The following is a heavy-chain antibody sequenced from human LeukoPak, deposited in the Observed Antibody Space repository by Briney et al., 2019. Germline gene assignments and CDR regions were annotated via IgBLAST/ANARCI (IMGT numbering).Heavy chain of an antibody. Sequence: PSETLSLPCDLSGGSLSTTNWWTWVRQPPGAGLEWIGEVHLNGRTHYSPSLESRLTKSVDMSENHISLQLTSVTAAETAVYYCARVPTLWGQGALVTVSS. CDR2: VHLNGRT. CDR3: ARVPTL. J-gene: IGHJ4*02. V-gene: IGHV4-4*02. CDR1: GGSLSTTNW.